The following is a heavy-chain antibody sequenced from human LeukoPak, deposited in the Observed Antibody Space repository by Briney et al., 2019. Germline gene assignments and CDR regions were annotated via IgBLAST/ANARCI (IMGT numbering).Heavy chain of an antibody. Sequence: SSETLSLTCSVSGGSISNYFWTWIRQPPGKGLEWIGYIYSSGSTYYNPSLKSRVTISVDTSKNRFSLKPSTVTAADTAVYYCARRPTGDPKFDYWGQGTLVTVSS. J-gene: IGHJ4*02. CDR3: ARRPTGDPKFDY. V-gene: IGHV4-59*08. CDR2: IYSSGST. CDR1: GGSISNYF. D-gene: IGHD7-27*01.